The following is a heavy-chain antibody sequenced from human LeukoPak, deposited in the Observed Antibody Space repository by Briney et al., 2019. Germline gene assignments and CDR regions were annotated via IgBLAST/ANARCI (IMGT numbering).Heavy chain of an antibody. V-gene: IGHV3-74*01. Sequence: GGSLRLSCAASGFTFSSYWMHWVRQAPGKGLGWVSRINSDGSRTSYADSVKGRFTISRDNAKNTLYLQMNSLIAEDTAVYYCARDKPSSIAARFDYWGQGTLVTVSS. CDR3: ARDKPSSIAARFDY. D-gene: IGHD6-6*01. J-gene: IGHJ4*02. CDR1: GFTFSSYW. CDR2: INSDGSRT.